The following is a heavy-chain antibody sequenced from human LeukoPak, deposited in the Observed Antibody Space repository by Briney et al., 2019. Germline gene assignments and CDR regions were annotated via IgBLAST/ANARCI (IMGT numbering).Heavy chain of an antibody. V-gene: IGHV3-48*04. CDR1: GFTFSTYS. CDR2: ISSSSSSI. D-gene: IGHD6-13*01. Sequence: GGSLRLSCAASGFTFSTYSMDWVRQAPGKGLEWVSCISSSSSSIYYADSVKGRFTISRDDAKNSLYLQMNSLRAEDTALYYCAKGRAAAGTDAFDIWGQGTMVTVSS. J-gene: IGHJ3*02. CDR3: AKGRAAAGTDAFDI.